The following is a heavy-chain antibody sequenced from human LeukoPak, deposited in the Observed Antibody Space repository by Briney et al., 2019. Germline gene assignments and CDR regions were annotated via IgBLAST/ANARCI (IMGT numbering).Heavy chain of an antibody. CDR1: AYSFTPYA. J-gene: IGHJ4*02. D-gene: IGHD5-12*01. V-gene: IGHV1-3*03. CDR3: TRGRWVATNQAYYFDD. CDR2: INAGNGHT. Sequence: GASVKVSCKTSAYSFTPYAMHWLRQAPGQRLEWMGWINAGNGHTKYSQEFQGRLTITRDTSANIVYMDLSSLRSEDMAVYYCTRGRWVATNQAYYFDDWGQGTLVTVSS.